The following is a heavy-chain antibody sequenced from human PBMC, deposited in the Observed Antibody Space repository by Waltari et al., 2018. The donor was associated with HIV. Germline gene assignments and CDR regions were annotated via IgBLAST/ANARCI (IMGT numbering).Heavy chain of an antibody. J-gene: IGHJ3*02. Sequence: QVQLQESGPGLVKPSQTLSLTCTVSGGSISSGSYYWSWIRQPAGKGLEWIGRIYTSGSTNYNPSLKSRVTISVDTSKNQFSLKLSAETAADTAVYYCARRGIQLWFYAFDIWGQGTMVTVSS. CDR3: ARRGIQLWFYAFDI. V-gene: IGHV4-61*02. CDR2: IYTSGST. D-gene: IGHD5-18*01. CDR1: GGSISSGSYY.